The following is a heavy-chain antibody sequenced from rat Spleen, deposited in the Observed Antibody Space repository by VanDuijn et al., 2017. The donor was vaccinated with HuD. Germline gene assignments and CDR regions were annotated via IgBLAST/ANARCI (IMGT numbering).Heavy chain of an antibody. D-gene: IGHD1-5*01. CDR3: ARQGIGITRDYVMDA. CDR1: GFTFSNYY. V-gene: IGHV5S23*01. CDR2: ITNSGDST. J-gene: IGHJ4*01. Sequence: EVQLVESGGGLVQPGRSLKLSCAASGFTFSNYYMAWVRQAPTKGLEWVASITNSGDSTYYRDSVKGRFTISRDNAKSSLYLQMNSLKSEDTATYYCARQGIGITRDYVMDAWGQGASVIVSS.